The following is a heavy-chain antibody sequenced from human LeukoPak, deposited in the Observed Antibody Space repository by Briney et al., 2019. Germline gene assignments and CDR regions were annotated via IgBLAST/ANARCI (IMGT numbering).Heavy chain of an antibody. D-gene: IGHD3-10*01. CDR1: GGSISSGGYY. Sequence: SQTLSLTCTVSGGSISSGGYYWSWIRQPPGKGLEWIGYIYHSGSTYYNPSLKSRVTISVDRSKNQFSLKLSSVTAADTAVYYCARGGEYFSFDPWGQGTLVTVSS. J-gene: IGHJ5*02. CDR3: ARGGEYFSFDP. CDR2: IYHSGST. V-gene: IGHV4-30-2*01.